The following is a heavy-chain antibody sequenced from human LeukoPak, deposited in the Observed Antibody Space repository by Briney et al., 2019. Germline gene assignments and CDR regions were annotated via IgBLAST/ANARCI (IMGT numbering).Heavy chain of an antibody. CDR3: ARVGFWSAYQPRGSRKYYFDY. D-gene: IGHD3-3*01. J-gene: IGHJ4*02. CDR2: VNPNSGYT. Sequence: GASVKVSCKASGYTFTNYDINWVRQATGQGLEWMGWVNPNSGYTGYAQKFQGRITITTDTSISTAYMELSSLRSEDTAVYYCARVGFWSAYQPRGSRKYYFDYWSQGTPVTVSS. CDR1: GYTFTNYD. V-gene: IGHV1-8*03.